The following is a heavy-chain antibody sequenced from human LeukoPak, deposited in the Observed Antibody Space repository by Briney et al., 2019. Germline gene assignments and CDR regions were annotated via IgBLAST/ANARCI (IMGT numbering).Heavy chain of an antibody. CDR2: ISGGGDAT. CDR3: ARRGVVPAASTYYYYMDV. D-gene: IGHD2-2*01. V-gene: IGHV3-23*01. J-gene: IGHJ6*03. CDR1: DLSFITYA. Sequence: GGSLRLSCAASDLSFITYAMSWVRQAPGKGLEWVSTISGGGDATYYADSVKGRFTISRDNSKNTLYLQMNSLRSEDTAVYYCARRGVVPAASTYYYYMDVWGKGTTVTVSS.